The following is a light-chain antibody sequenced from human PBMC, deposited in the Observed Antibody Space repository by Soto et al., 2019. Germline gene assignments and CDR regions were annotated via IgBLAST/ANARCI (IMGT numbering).Light chain of an antibody. J-gene: IGKJ3*01. CDR2: DAS. CDR1: QGVGSF. Sequence: EVVLTQSPVTLSLSPGERATLSCKTSQGVGSFLAWYQQKPGQAPRLLIYDASLRATDVPARFSGTGSGTDFTLTISNLEPDDSAVYYCQKRNDWSFGPGTKVEIK. V-gene: IGKV3-11*01. CDR3: QKRNDWS.